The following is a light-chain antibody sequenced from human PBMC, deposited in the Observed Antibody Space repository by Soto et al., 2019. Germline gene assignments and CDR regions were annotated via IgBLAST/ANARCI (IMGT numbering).Light chain of an antibody. CDR2: KAS. V-gene: IGKV1-5*03. CDR3: QQYNSYSL. J-gene: IGKJ2*01. Sequence: DIQMTQSPPTLSASVGDRVTITCRASQSIRSWLAWYQQKPGKAPKLLIYKASSLESGVPSRFSGSGSGTEVTLTISSLQPDDFATYYCQQYNSYSLFGQGTKLEIK. CDR1: QSIRSW.